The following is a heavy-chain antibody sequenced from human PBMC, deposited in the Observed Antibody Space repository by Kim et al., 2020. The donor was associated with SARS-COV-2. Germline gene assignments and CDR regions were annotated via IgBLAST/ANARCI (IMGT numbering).Heavy chain of an antibody. Sequence: SLKSRVTISVDTSKNQFSLKLSSVTAADTVVYYCARTRITMIVVVTHFDYWGQGTLVTVSS. V-gene: IGHV4-31*02. D-gene: IGHD3-22*01. J-gene: IGHJ4*02. CDR3: ARTRITMIVVVTHFDY.